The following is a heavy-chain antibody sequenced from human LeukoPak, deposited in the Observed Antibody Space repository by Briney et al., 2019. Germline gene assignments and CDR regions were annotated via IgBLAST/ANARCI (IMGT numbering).Heavy chain of an antibody. CDR3: ARIPSAYDFWSGYLRDDAFDI. CDR1: GYTFTSYG. V-gene: IGHV1-18*01. J-gene: IGHJ3*02. D-gene: IGHD3-3*01. CDR2: ISAYNGNT. Sequence: ASVKVSCKASGYTFTSYGISWVRQAPGQGLEWMGWISAYNGNTNYAQKLQGRVTMTTDTSTSTAYMELRSLRSDDTAVYYCARIPSAYDFWSGYLRDDAFDIWGQGTLVTVSS.